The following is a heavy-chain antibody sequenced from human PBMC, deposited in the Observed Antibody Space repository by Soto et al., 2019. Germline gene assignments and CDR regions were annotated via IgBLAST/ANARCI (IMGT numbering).Heavy chain of an antibody. V-gene: IGHV4-34*01. CDR3: ARDPGGRAVGWEYYFDY. J-gene: IGHJ4*02. CDR2: INHSGTT. Sequence: SETLSLTCAVYGGSFSGYYWSWIRQPPGKGLEWIGEINHSGTTNYHPSLQSRVTLSIDKSKSQFSLELNSVTAADTAVYFCARDPGGRAVGWEYYFDYWGQGILVTVSS. D-gene: IGHD1-26*01. CDR1: GGSFSGYY.